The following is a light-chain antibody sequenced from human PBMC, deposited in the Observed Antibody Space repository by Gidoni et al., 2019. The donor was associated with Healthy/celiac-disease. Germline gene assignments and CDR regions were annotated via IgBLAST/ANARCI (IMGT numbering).Light chain of an antibody. CDR2: GAS. J-gene: IGKJ1*01. CDR3: QQYGSSPPWT. CDR1: QSVSSSD. V-gene: IGKV3-20*01. Sequence: ELVLPQSPRTLSLSPGERATLSFRASQSVSSSDLACYQQKPGQAPRLLIYGASSRATCSPDRFSGSGSGTDFTLPISRLEPEDVSVYYCQQYGSSPPWTFGQGTKVEIK.